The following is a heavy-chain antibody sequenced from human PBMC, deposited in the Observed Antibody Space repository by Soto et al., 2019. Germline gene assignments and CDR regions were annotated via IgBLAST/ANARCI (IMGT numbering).Heavy chain of an antibody. D-gene: IGHD3-10*01. J-gene: IGHJ6*02. CDR1: GYTFTSYG. CDR2: INAGNGNT. Sequence: ASVKVSCKASGYTFTSYGMHWVRQAPGQRLEWMGWINAGNGNTKYSQKFQGRVTFTRDTSANTAYMELSSLRSEDTAVYYCARVLWFGELFPTYYSGMDVWGQGNTVTVSS. V-gene: IGHV1-3*01. CDR3: ARVLWFGELFPTYYSGMDV.